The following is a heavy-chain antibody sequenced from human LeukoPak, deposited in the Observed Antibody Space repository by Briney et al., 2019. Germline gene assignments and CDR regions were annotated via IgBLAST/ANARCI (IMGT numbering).Heavy chain of an antibody. Sequence: PSETLSLTCTVSGGSISSSSYYWGWIRQPPGKGLEWVASIKFDESEKHYMDSVKGRFTISRDSAKSSLYLQMNSLRAEDTAVYFCARVTTNGYFEYWGQGSLVTVSP. CDR2: IKFDESEK. CDR1: GGSISSSSYY. J-gene: IGHJ4*02. CDR3: ARVTTNGYFEY. V-gene: IGHV3-7*04. D-gene: IGHD1-1*01.